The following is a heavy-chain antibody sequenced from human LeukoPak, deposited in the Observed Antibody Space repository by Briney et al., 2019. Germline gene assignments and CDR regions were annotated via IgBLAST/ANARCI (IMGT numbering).Heavy chain of an antibody. J-gene: IGHJ4*02. CDR2: IYYSGST. Sequence: SQTLSLTCTVSGGSISSSSYYWGWIRQPPGKGLEWIGSIYYSGSTYYNPSLKSRVTISVDRSKNQFSLKLSSVTAADTAVYYCARVIYDFWSGSFDYWGQGTLVTVSS. CDR3: ARVIYDFWSGSFDY. V-gene: IGHV4-39*07. CDR1: GGSISSSSYY. D-gene: IGHD3-3*01.